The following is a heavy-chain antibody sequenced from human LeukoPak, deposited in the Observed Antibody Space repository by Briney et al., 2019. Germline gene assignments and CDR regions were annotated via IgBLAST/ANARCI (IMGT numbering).Heavy chain of an antibody. CDR3: ARERAYYGSGSYYAFDI. D-gene: IGHD3-10*01. CDR2: ISYDGSNK. Sequence: GGSLRLSCAASGFTFSSYGMHWVRQAPGKGLEWVAVISYDGSNKYYADSVKGRFTISRDNSKNTLYLQMNSLRAEDTALYHCARERAYYGSGSYYAFDIWGQGTMVTVSS. V-gene: IGHV3-30*03. J-gene: IGHJ3*02. CDR1: GFTFSSYG.